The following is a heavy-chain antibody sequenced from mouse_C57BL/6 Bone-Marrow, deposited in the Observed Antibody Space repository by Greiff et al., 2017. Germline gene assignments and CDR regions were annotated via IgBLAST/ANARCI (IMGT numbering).Heavy chain of an antibody. Sequence: EVMLVESGGGLVKPGGSLKLSCAASGFTFSDYGMHWVRQAPEKGLDWVAYISSGSSPIYYADTVKGRFTISRDNAKNTLFLQMTSLRSEDTAMYYCARGYYVDYWGQGTTLTVSS. CDR3: ARGYYVDY. V-gene: IGHV5-17*01. CDR2: ISSGSSPI. J-gene: IGHJ2*01. CDR1: GFTFSDYG.